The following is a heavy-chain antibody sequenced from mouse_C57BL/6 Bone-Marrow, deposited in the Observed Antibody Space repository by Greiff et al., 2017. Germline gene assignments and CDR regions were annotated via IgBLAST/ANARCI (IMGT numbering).Heavy chain of an antibody. V-gene: IGHV2-5*01. D-gene: IGHD1-1*02. CDR1: GFSLTSYG. J-gene: IGHJ4*01. Sequence: QVQLQQSGPGLVQPSQSLSITCTVSGFSLTSYGVHWVRQSPGKGLEWLGVIWRGGSTDYNAAFMSRLSITKDNSKSQVFVKMNSLQADDTAIYYCAKRSGGGYAMDYWGQGTSVTVSS. CDR3: AKRSGGGYAMDY. CDR2: IWRGGST.